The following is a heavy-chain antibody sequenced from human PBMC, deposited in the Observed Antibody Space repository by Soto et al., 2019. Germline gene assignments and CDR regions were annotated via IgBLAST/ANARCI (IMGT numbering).Heavy chain of an antibody. V-gene: IGHV4-59*08. CDR3: AKSIVRRFDS. CDR1: GGSISSDY. CDR2: VFYTGST. D-gene: IGHD2-15*01. Sequence: SETLSLTCSVSGGSISSDYWMWIRQPPGKGLEWIGYVFYTGSTSYNPSLKTRVAVSVDTSRNQFSLMLNSVTAADTAVYYCAKSIVRRFDSWGQGTLVTVSS. J-gene: IGHJ4*02.